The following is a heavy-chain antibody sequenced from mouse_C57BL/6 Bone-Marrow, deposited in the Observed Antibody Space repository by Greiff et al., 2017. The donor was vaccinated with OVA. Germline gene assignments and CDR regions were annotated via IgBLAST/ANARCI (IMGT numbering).Heavy chain of an antibody. V-gene: IGHV7-1*01. CDR1: GFTFSDFY. J-gene: IGHJ4*01. D-gene: IGHD1-1*01. CDR2: SRNKANDYTT. Sequence: EVKLVESGGGLVQSGRSLRLSCATSGFTFSDFYMEWVRQAPGKGLEWIAASRNKANDYTTEYSASVKGRFIVSRDTSQSILYLQMNALRAEDTAIYYCARDYYYPGDYWGQGTSVTVSS. CDR3: ARDYYYPGDY.